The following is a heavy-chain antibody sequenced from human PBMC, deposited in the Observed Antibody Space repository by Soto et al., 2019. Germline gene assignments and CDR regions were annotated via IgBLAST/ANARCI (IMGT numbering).Heavy chain of an antibody. Sequence: GGSLRLSCATSGLTFSNDAMSWVRQAPGGGLEWVSSMSGSSSTTYYADSVRGRFTISRDRSKNTLYLQMSSLRAEDTALYYCAKNQERELPRVIDFWGQGTLVTVSS. CDR1: GLTFSNDA. CDR2: MSGSSSTT. V-gene: IGHV3-23*01. D-gene: IGHD1-7*01. J-gene: IGHJ4*02. CDR3: AKNQERELPRVIDF.